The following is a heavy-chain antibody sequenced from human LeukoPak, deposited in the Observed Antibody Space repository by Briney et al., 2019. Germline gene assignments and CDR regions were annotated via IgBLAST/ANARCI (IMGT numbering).Heavy chain of an antibody. Sequence: GGSLRLSCAASGFTFSSYSMNWVRQAPGKGLEWVSSISSSSSYIYYADSVKGRFTISRDNAKNSLYLQMNSLRAEGTAVYYCARGSIAARPVDYWGQGTLVTVSS. V-gene: IGHV3-21*01. J-gene: IGHJ4*02. D-gene: IGHD6-6*01. CDR1: GFTFSSYS. CDR3: ARGSIAARPVDY. CDR2: ISSSSSYI.